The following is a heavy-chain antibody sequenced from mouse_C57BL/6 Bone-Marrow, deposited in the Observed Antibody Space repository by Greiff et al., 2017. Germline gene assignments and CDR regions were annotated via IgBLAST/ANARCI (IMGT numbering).Heavy chain of an antibody. CDR3: GRRGTSEATAWFAY. CDR1: GYTFTSYW. Sequence: QVQLQQPGAELVKPGASVKMSCTASGYTFTSYWITWVKQRPVQGLEWIGDIYPGSGSTNYNAKFKSKATLTVDTSSSTAYMQLSSLTAEDSAVYSWGRRGTSEATAWFAYWGQGTLVTVS. D-gene: IGHD3-2*02. J-gene: IGHJ3*01. CDR2: IYPGSGST. V-gene: IGHV1-55*01.